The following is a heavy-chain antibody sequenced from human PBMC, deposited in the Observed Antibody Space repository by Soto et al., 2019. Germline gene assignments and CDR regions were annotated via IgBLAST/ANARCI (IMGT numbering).Heavy chain of an antibody. J-gene: IGHJ4*02. Sequence: QVQLVQSGAEVKKPGASVKVSCKASGYTFTSYAMHWVRQAPGQRLEWMGWINAGNGNTKYSQKFQGRVTITRDTSASTAYKELSSLRSEDTAVYYCARTTDGDRLDYWGQGTLVTVSS. D-gene: IGHD4-17*01. CDR3: ARTTDGDRLDY. CDR2: INAGNGNT. V-gene: IGHV1-3*01. CDR1: GYTFTSYA.